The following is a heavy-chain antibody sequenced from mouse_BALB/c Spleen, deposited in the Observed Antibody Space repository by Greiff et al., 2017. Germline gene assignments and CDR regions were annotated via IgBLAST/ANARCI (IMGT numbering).Heavy chain of an antibody. Sequence: EVKLVESGPGLVKPSQSLSLTCSVTGYSITSGYYWNWIRQFPGNKLEWMGYISYDGSNNYNPSLKNRISITRDTSKNQFFLELNSVTTEDTATYYCAREVIYGNFAYWGQGTLVTVSA. CDR1: GYSITSGYY. D-gene: IGHD2-1*01. V-gene: IGHV3-6*02. CDR3: AREVIYGNFAY. CDR2: ISYDGSN. J-gene: IGHJ3*01.